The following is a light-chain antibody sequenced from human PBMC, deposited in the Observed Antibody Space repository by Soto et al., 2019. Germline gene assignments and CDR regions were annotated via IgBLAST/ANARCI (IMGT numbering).Light chain of an antibody. V-gene: IGKV3-20*01. CDR3: QQYGSSPLT. J-gene: IGKJ4*01. Sequence: EIVLTQSPGTLSLYPGERATLSCRASQSVSSSYLAWYQQKPGQAPRLLIYGASSRVTGIPDRFSGSGSGTDFTLTISRLEPEDFAVYYCQQYGSSPLTFGGGTKVEI. CDR2: GAS. CDR1: QSVSSSY.